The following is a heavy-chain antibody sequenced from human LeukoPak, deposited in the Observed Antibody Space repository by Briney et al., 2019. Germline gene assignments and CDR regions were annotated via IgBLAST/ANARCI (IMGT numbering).Heavy chain of an antibody. CDR1: GGPISSYY. CDR3: ARDRGLGYCTNGVCSHLNWFDP. Sequence: SETLSLTCTVSGGPISSYYWSWIRQPPGKGLEWIGYIYYSGSTNYNPSLKSRVTISVDTSKNQFSLKLSSVTAADTAVYYCARDRGLGYCTNGVCSHLNWFDPWGQGTLVTVSS. D-gene: IGHD2-8*01. CDR2: IYYSGST. J-gene: IGHJ5*02. V-gene: IGHV4-59*01.